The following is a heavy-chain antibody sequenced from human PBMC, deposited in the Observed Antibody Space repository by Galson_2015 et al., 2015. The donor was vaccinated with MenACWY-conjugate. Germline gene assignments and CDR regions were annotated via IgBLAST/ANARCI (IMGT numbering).Heavy chain of an antibody. CDR1: GFTFSAYS. V-gene: IGHV3-48*04. J-gene: IGHJ4*02. Sequence: SLRLSCAASGFTFSAYSMSWVRQAPGKGLEWVSYISASGGTVYYADSVRGRFTISRDNSRNLLSLEMNSLRVEDTAVYHCARLSVGASSLDSWGQGSLVTVSS. D-gene: IGHD1-26*01. CDR3: ARLSVGASSLDS. CDR2: ISASGGTV.